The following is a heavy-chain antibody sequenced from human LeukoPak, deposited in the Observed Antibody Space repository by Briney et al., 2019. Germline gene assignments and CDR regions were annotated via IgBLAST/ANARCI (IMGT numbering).Heavy chain of an antibody. CDR1: GYTFTCYY. V-gene: IGHV1-2*04. Sequence: ASVKVSCKASGYTFTCYYMHWVRQAPGQGLEWMGWINPNSGGTSYAQKFQGWVTMTRDTSISTAYMELSRLRSDDTAVYYCARARQPYNWFDPWGQGTLVTVSS. CDR2: INPNSGGT. J-gene: IGHJ5*02. D-gene: IGHD1-1*01. CDR3: ARARQPYNWFDP.